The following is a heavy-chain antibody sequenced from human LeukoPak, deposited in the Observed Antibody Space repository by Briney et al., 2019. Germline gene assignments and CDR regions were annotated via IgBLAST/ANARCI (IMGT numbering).Heavy chain of an antibody. D-gene: IGHD3-22*01. CDR2: IDSTSGTI. J-gene: IGHJ4*02. Sequence: PGGSLRLSCAASGFSFSPYSMNWLRQAPGKGLEWVSYIDSTSGTIYYADSVKGRFTISRDNSKNTLYLQMNSLRAEDTAVYYCASVAPNYYDSRGGDYWGQGTLVTVSS. CDR1: GFSFSPYS. V-gene: IGHV3-48*01. CDR3: ASVAPNYYDSRGGDY.